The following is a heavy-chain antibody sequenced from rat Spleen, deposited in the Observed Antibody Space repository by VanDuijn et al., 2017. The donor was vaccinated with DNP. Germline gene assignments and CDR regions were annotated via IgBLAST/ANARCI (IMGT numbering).Heavy chain of an antibody. CDR3: ARHGRRVFDY. J-gene: IGHJ2*01. Sequence: EVQLVESGGGLVQPGRSLKLSCAASGFTFSNYDMAWVRQAPTKGLEWVATISYDGGNTYYGDSVKGRFTISRDNAKSTLYLQMNSLRSEDMATYFCARHGRRVFDYWGQGVMVTVSS. CDR2: ISYDGGNT. V-gene: IGHV5S23*01. CDR1: GFTFSNYD. D-gene: IGHD1-11*01.